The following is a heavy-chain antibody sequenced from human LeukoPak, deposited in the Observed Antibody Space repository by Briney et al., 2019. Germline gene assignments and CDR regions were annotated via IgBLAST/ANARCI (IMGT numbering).Heavy chain of an antibody. J-gene: IGHJ5*02. D-gene: IGHD3-3*01. V-gene: IGHV3-21*01. CDR1: GFTFSSYS. CDR3: ARSLSFAFDP. Sequence: GGSLRLSCAASGFTFSSYSMNWVRQAPGKGLEWVSPISSSSSYIYYADSVRGRFTISRDNAKNSLYLQMNSMRAEDTAVYYCARSLSFAFDPWGQGTLVTVSS. CDR2: ISSSSSYI.